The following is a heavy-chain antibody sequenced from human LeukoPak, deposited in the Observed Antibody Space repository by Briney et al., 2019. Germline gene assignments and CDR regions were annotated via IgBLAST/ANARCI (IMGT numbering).Heavy chain of an antibody. Sequence: GGSLRLSCAASGFTFSSYSMNWVRQAPGRGLEWVSSISSSSSYIYYADSVKGRFTISRDNAKNSLYLQMNSLRAEDTAVYYCASESSGWGFDYWGQGTLVTVSS. CDR2: ISSSSSYI. V-gene: IGHV3-21*01. J-gene: IGHJ4*02. CDR1: GFTFSSYS. CDR3: ASESSGWGFDY. D-gene: IGHD6-19*01.